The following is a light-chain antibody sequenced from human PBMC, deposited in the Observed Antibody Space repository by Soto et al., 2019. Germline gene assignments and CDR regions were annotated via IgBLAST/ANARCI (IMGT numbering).Light chain of an antibody. Sequence: ETVMTQSPATLSMSPGERATLSCRASQSHNSDLAWYQQKPGQAPRLLIYGASTRATGIPGRFSGSGSGTEFTLTISSLQSEDFAVYYCLQYNSWPLTFGGGTKVDIK. V-gene: IGKV3-15*01. CDR2: GAS. CDR3: LQYNSWPLT. J-gene: IGKJ4*01. CDR1: QSHNSD.